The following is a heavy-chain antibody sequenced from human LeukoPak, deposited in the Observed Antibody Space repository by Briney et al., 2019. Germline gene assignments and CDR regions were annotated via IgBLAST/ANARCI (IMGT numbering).Heavy chain of an antibody. CDR3: AKEVYYYDSSGYHRLDYFDY. CDR1: GFTFSDHY. Sequence: GGSLRLSCAASGFTFSDHYMDWVRQAPGKGLEWVSVITGSGGGTYYADSVKGRFTISRDNSKNTLYLQMNSLRAEDTAVYYCAKEVYYYDSSGYHRLDYFDYWGQGTLVTVSS. J-gene: IGHJ4*02. D-gene: IGHD3-22*01. CDR2: ITGSGGGT. V-gene: IGHV3-23*01.